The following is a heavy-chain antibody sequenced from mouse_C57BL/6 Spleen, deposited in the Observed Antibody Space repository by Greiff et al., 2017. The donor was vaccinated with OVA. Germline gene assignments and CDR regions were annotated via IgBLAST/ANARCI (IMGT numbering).Heavy chain of an antibody. CDR2: ISSGSSTI. CDR1: GFTFSDYG. V-gene: IGHV5-17*01. D-gene: IGHD3-3*01. CDR3: ARRAYYLDY. Sequence: EVKLVESGGGLVKPGGSLKLSCAASGFTFSDYGMHWVRQAPEKGLEWVAYISSGSSTIYYADTVKGRFTISRDNAKNALFLQMTSLRSEDTAMYYCARRAYYLDYWGQGTTLTVSS. J-gene: IGHJ2*01.